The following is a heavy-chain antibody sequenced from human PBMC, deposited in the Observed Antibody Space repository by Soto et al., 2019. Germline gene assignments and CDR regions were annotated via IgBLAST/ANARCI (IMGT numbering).Heavy chain of an antibody. CDR2: IRSKAYGGTT. D-gene: IGHD3-3*01. J-gene: IGHJ5*02. CDR1: GFTFGDYA. CDR3: IRVGYDFGKSPNSFNP. V-gene: IGHV3-49*03. Sequence: GGSLRLSCTASGFTFGDYAMSWFRQAPGKGLEWVGFIRSKAYGGTTEYAASVKGRFTISRDDSKSIAYLQMNSLKTENTALYYCIRVGYDFGKSPNSFNPWGQGTLVTVSS.